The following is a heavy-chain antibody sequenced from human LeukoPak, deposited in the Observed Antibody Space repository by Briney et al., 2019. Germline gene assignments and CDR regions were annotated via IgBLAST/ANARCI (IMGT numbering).Heavy chain of an antibody. Sequence: SQTLSLTCTVSGGSISSYYWSWIRQPAGKGLEWIGRIYTSGSTNYNPSLKSRVTMSVDTSKNQFSLKLSSVTAADTAVYYCASSLDSTAAYYYYMDVWGKGTTVTVSS. J-gene: IGHJ6*03. CDR1: GGSISSYY. V-gene: IGHV4-4*07. CDR3: ASSLDSTAAYYYYMDV. CDR2: IYTSGST. D-gene: IGHD3/OR15-3a*01.